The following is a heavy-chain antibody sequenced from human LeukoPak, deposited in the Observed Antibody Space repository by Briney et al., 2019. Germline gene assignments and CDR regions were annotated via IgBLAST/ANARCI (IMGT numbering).Heavy chain of an antibody. CDR1: GFTFDDYA. D-gene: IGHD6-19*01. CDR3: ARDCEAVADDDGIYYYYYMDV. Sequence: PGRSLRLSCAVSGFTFDDYAMHWVRQVPGKGLEWVSGINWNSDSIGYADSVKGRFTTSRDNAKNSLYLQMNSLRAEDTAVYYCARDCEAVADDDGIYYYYYMDVWGKGTTVTVSS. V-gene: IGHV3-9*01. CDR2: INWNSDSI. J-gene: IGHJ6*03.